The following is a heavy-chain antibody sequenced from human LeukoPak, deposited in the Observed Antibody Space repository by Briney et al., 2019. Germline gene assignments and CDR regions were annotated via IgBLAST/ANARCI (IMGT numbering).Heavy chain of an antibody. Sequence: GGSLRLPCAASGFTFSSYWMHWVRQAPGKGLVWVSRINSDGSSTSYADSVKGRFTISRDNAKNTLYLQMNSLRAEDTAVYYCAKEGGYSSGWYDYFDYWGQGTLVTVSS. CDR2: INSDGSST. CDR1: GFTFSSYW. D-gene: IGHD6-19*01. J-gene: IGHJ4*02. CDR3: AKEGGYSSGWYDYFDY. V-gene: IGHV3-74*01.